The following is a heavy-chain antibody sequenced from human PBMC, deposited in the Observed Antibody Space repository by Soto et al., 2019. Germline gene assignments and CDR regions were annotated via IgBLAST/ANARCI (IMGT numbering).Heavy chain of an antibody. V-gene: IGHV4-59*01. Sequence: SETLSLTCTVSGGSISSYYWGWIRQPPGKGLEWIGYIYYSGSTNYNPSLKSRVTISVDTSKNQFSLKLSSVTAADTAVYYCARGIAGGLDYYYYMDVWGKGTTVTVSS. D-gene: IGHD6-13*01. CDR3: ARGIAGGLDYYYYMDV. CDR2: IYYSGST. CDR1: GGSISSYY. J-gene: IGHJ6*03.